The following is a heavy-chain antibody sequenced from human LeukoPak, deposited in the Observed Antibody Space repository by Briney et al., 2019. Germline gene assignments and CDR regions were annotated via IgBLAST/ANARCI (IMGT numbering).Heavy chain of an antibody. CDR2: IYTSGST. CDR1: GGSIGIYY. J-gene: IGHJ4*02. Sequence: KPSETLSLTCTVSGGSIGIYYWSWIRQPPGKGLEWIGYIYTSGSTDYNPSLKSRVTISIDTSKNQFPLKLSSVTAADTAVYYCARHRGTSGLYGVFDDWGQGTLVTVSS. V-gene: IGHV4-4*09. D-gene: IGHD6-19*01. CDR3: ARHRGTSGLYGVFDD.